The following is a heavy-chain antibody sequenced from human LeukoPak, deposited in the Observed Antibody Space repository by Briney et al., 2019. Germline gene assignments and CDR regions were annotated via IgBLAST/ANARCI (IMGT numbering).Heavy chain of an antibody. V-gene: IGHV3-74*01. D-gene: IGHD1-26*01. CDR1: GFTFSSYW. CDR2: INTDGSST. J-gene: IGHJ3*02. CDR3: ARGAKWELLGGDTFDI. Sequence: GGSLRLSCAASGFTFSSYWMHWVRQAPGKGLVWVSRINTDGSSTSYADSVKGQFTISRDNAKNTLYLQMNSLSVEDTAVYFCARGAKWELLGGDTFDIWGQGTMVTVSS.